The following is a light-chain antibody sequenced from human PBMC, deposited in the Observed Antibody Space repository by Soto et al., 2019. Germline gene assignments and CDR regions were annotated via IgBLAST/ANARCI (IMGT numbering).Light chain of an antibody. CDR3: QQYYITPFT. J-gene: IGKJ3*01. CDR1: QSVLYSSNNKSY. Sequence: DIVMTHSPDSLSVSLGERATINCKSSQSVLYSSNNKSYLAWYQQKPRQPPKLLIYWASTRESGVPDRFSGSGSGKDFNLTLSSLQAEDVAVYYCQQYYITPFTCCHGTKVDIK. CDR2: WAS. V-gene: IGKV4-1*01.